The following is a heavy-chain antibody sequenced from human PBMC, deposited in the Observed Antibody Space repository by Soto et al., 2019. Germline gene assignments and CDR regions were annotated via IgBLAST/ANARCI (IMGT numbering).Heavy chain of an antibody. D-gene: IGHD2-15*01. CDR3: ARDYCSGGSCYGGY. CDR2: ISAYNGNT. CDR1: GYTFTSYG. V-gene: IGHV1-18*04. Sequence: ASVKVSCKASGYTFTSYGISWVRQAPGQGLEWMGWISAYNGNTNYAQKLQGRVTMTTGTSTSTAYMELRSLRSDDTAVYYCARDYCSGGSCYGGYWGQGTLVTVSS. J-gene: IGHJ4*02.